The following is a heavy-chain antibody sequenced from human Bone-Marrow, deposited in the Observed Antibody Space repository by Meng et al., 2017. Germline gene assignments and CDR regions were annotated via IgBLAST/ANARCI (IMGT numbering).Heavy chain of an antibody. V-gene: IGHV1-18*01. CDR1: GYTFTSYG. J-gene: IGHJ4*02. CDR3: ARDRAPYLEFDY. Sequence: ASVKVSCKASGYTFTSYGISWVRQAPGQGLEWMGWISAYNGNTNYAQKLQGRVTMTTDTSTSTAYMELRSLRSDDTVVYYCARDRAPYLEFDYWGQGTLVTVSS. D-gene: IGHD2/OR15-2a*01. CDR2: ISAYNGNT.